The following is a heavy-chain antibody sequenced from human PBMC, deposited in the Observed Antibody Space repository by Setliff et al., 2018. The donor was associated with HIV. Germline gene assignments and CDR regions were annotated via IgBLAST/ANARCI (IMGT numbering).Heavy chain of an antibody. V-gene: IGHV3-7*04. CDR2: MNRDGREK. Sequence: PVGSLRLSCAASGFTFSSSWMTWVRQAPGRGLEYVAGMNRDGREKLYADSVKGRFSISRDNAKNSLYLQMSSLRTEDTAVYFCARDPAFGAFDIWGQGTMGTVSS. CDR1: GFTFSSSW. CDR3: ARDPAFGAFDI. D-gene: IGHD3-10*01. J-gene: IGHJ3*02.